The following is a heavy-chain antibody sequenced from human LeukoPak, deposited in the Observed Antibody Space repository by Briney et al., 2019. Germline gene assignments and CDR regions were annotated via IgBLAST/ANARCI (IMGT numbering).Heavy chain of an antibody. V-gene: IGHV1-69*04. Sequence: GSSVKVSCKASGGTFSSYAISWVRQAPGQGLEWMGRIIPILGIANYAQKFQGRVTITADKSTSTAYMELSSLRSEDTAVYYCARGPFYGSGSLPDYWGQGTLVTVSS. CDR1: GGTFSSYA. CDR3: ARGPFYGSGSLPDY. CDR2: IIPILGIA. J-gene: IGHJ4*02. D-gene: IGHD3-10*01.